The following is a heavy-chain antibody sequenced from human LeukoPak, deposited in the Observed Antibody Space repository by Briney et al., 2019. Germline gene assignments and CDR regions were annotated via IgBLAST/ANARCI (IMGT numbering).Heavy chain of an antibody. J-gene: IGHJ4*02. CDR3: ARVGTVVAGFDY. CDR2: IYSGGST. V-gene: IGHV3-53*01. CDR1: GFTVSSNY. Sequence: PGGSLRLSCAASGFTVSSNYMSWVRQAPGKGLEWVSVIYSGGSTYCADSVKGRFTISRDNSKNTLYLQMNSLRAEDTAVYYCARVGTVVAGFDYWGQGTLVTVSS. D-gene: IGHD3-22*01.